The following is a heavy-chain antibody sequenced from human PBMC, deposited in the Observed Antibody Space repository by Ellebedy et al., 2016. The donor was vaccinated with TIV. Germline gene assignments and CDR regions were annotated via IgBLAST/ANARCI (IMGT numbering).Heavy chain of an antibody. Sequence: GESLKISCAASGFTFSTYAMSWVRQAPGKGLEWVSAISGTGRSTDYADSVKGRFTISRDKSKHTLYLQMNSLRAEDTAVYYCANAPYRYCSGGSCEFRAIDYWGQGTLVTVSS. V-gene: IGHV3-23*01. CDR1: GFTFSTYA. CDR2: ISGTGRST. CDR3: ANAPYRYCSGGSCEFRAIDY. D-gene: IGHD2-15*01. J-gene: IGHJ4*02.